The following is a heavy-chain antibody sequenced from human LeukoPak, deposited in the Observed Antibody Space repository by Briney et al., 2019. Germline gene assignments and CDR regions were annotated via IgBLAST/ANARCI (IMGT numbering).Heavy chain of an antibody. J-gene: IGHJ5*02. V-gene: IGHV4-61*01. CDR3: AREGTANWFDP. CDR2: IYYSGST. CDR1: GGSVSSGSYY. Sequence: PSETLSLTCTVSGGSVSSGSYYWSWIRQPPGKGLEWIGYIYYSGSTNYNPSLKSRVTISVDTSKNQFSLKPSSVTAADTAVYYCAREGTANWFDPWGQGTLVTVSS. D-gene: IGHD2-21*02.